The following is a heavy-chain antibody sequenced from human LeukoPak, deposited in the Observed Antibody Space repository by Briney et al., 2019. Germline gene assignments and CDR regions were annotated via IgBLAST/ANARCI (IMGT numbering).Heavy chain of an antibody. Sequence: GGSLRLSCAASGLRFSDYYVSWIRQAPGKGLQWVSYISSGGDIMHYADSVKGRFTISRDNAKNSLYLQMNSLRAEDTAVYYCARDYYDSSQDYWGQGTLVTVSS. CDR1: GLRFSDYY. CDR3: ARDYYDSSQDY. J-gene: IGHJ4*02. D-gene: IGHD3-22*01. V-gene: IGHV3-11*04. CDR2: ISSGGDIM.